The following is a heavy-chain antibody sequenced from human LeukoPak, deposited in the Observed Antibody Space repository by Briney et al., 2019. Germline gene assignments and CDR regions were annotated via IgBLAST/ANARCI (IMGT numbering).Heavy chain of an antibody. CDR2: IGWNSHII. D-gene: IGHD3-22*01. V-gene: IGHV3-9*01. J-gene: IGHJ4*02. CDR3: AKDRDSSGFAPYFDY. CDR1: GFTFNDYA. Sequence: GRSLRLSCAASGFTFNDYAMHGVRQAPGKGLEWVSGIGWNSHIIGYEDSVKGRFTISRDNARNSLSLQMNSLRAEDTAFYYCAKDRDSSGFAPYFDYWGQGILVTVSS.